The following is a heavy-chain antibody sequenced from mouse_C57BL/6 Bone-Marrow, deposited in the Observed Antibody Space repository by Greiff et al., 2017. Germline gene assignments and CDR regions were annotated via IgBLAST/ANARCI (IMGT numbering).Heavy chain of an antibody. CDR3: ARDPLTGRFAY. D-gene: IGHD4-1*01. J-gene: IGHJ3*01. V-gene: IGHV7-1*01. CDR2: SRNKANDYTT. Sequence: EVMLVESGGGLVQSGRSLRLSCATSGFTFSDFYMEWVRQAPGKGLEWIAASRNKANDYTTEYSASVKGRFIVSRDTSQSILYLQMNALRAEDTAIYYCARDPLTGRFAYWGQGTLVTVSA. CDR1: GFTFSDFY.